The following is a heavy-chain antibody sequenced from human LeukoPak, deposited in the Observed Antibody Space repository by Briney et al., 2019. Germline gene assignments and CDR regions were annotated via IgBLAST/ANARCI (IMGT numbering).Heavy chain of an antibody. V-gene: IGHV3-48*03. J-gene: IGHJ1*01. Sequence: GGSLRLSCAASGFTFSSYEMNWVRQAPGKGLEWVSYISNSGTAIYYADAVKGRFTISRDNAKSSLYLQMNSLRAEDTAVYYCARAGYSMDTEYFQHWGQGTLVTVSS. CDR3: ARAGYSMDTEYFQH. CDR2: ISNSGTAI. CDR1: GFTFSSYE. D-gene: IGHD5-18*01.